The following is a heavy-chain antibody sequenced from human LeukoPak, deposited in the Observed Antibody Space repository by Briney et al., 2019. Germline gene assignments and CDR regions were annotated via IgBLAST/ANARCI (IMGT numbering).Heavy chain of an antibody. CDR2: IIPIFGTA. CDR3: ARKWSREWFDP. J-gene: IGHJ5*02. D-gene: IGHD2-8*01. Sequence: SVKVSCKASGGTFSSYAISWVRQAPGQGLEWMGGIIPIFGTADYAQKFQGRVTITTDESTSTAYMELSSLRSEDTAVYYCARKWSREWFDPWGQGTLVTVSS. CDR1: GGTFSSYA. V-gene: IGHV1-69*05.